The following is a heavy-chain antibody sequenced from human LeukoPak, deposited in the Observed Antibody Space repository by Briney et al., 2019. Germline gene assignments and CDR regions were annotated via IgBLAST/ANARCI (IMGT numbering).Heavy chain of an antibody. Sequence: PGGSLRLSCAASGFSFRSYGMHWVRQPPGKGLEWVAIVWYDGNNRYYADSVKGRFTVSRDNSKDTVSLQLNSLRAEDTAVYYCARGSGAAAGAFDYWGQGTLVTVPS. CDR1: GFSFRSYG. V-gene: IGHV3-33*01. J-gene: IGHJ4*02. D-gene: IGHD6-13*01. CDR2: VWYDGNNR. CDR3: ARGSGAAAGAFDY.